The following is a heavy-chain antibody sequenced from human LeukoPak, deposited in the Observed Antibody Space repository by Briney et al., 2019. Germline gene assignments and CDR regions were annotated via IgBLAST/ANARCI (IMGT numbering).Heavy chain of an antibody. CDR1: GGSISSYY. J-gene: IGHJ4*02. CDR2: IYYSGST. CDR3: ARTHYYDSSAFDY. Sequence: SETLSLTCTVSGGSISSYYWSWIRQPPGKGLEWIGYIYYSGSTNYNPSLKSRVTISVDTSKNQFSLKLSSVTAADTAVYYCARTHYYDSSAFDYWGQGTLVTVSS. V-gene: IGHV4-59*01. D-gene: IGHD3-22*01.